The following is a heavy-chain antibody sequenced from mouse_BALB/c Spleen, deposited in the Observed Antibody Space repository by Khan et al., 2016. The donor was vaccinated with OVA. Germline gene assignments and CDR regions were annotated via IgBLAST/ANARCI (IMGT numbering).Heavy chain of an antibody. V-gene: IGHV2-6*02. J-gene: IGHJ4*01. CDR1: GFSLTSYG. Sequence: QVQLKESGPGLVAPSQSLSITCTVSGFSLTSYGVHWVRQPPGKGLEWLVVIWSDGSTNYNSVLKSRLSISKDNSNSQVFLKMNSLQTDDTAIYYCARWFDGYSSLYAMDYWGQGTSVTVSS. CDR2: IWSDGST. CDR3: ARWFDGYSSLYAMDY. D-gene: IGHD2-3*01.